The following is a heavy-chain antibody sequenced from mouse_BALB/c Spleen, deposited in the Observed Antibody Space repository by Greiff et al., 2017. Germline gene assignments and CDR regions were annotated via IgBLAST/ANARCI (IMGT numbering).Heavy chain of an antibody. Sequence: VQLQQSGAELVKPGASVKLSCKASGYTFTSYYMYWVKQRPGQGLEWIGEINPSNGGTNFNEKFKSKATLTVDKSSSTAYMQLSSLTSEDSAVYYCTRPYDYDGAWVAYWGQGTLVTVSA. V-gene: IGHV1S81*02. D-gene: IGHD2-4*01. J-gene: IGHJ3*01. CDR3: TRPYDYDGAWVAY. CDR1: GYTFTSYY. CDR2: INPSNGGT.